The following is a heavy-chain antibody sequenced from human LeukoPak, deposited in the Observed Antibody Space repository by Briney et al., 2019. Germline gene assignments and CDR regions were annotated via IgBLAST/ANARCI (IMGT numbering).Heavy chain of an antibody. CDR3: AKDPYDILTGVDY. CDR2: ISWNSGSI. V-gene: IGHV3-9*03. J-gene: IGHJ4*02. CDR1: GFTFDDYA. D-gene: IGHD3-9*01. Sequence: GGSLRLSCAASGFTFDDYAMHWVRQAPGKGLEWVSGISWNSGSIGYADSVKGRFTISRDNAKNSLYLQMNSLRAGDMALYYCAKDPYDILTGVDYWGQGTLVTVSS.